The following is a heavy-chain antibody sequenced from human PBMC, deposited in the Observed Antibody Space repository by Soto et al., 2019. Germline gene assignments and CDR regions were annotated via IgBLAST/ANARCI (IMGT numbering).Heavy chain of an antibody. CDR2: IAASDGAT. CDR3: AKDPPWTVGPLAMDV. Sequence: GGSLRLSCEASGFTFITYAMSWGRQAPGKGLEWVAGIAASDGATYYADSVKGRFTISRDNSKNTLYLQMNSLRVEDTAVYYCAKDPPWTVGPLAMDVWGQGTTVTVSS. J-gene: IGHJ6*02. D-gene: IGHD2-2*01. CDR1: GFTFITYA. V-gene: IGHV3-23*01.